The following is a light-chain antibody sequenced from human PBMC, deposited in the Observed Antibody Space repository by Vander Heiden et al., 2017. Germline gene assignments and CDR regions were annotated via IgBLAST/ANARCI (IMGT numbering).Light chain of an antibody. V-gene: IGKV4-1*01. CDR2: WAS. CDR1: QSVLYSSNHRNY. CDR3: QQYYRPPFT. Sequence: DIVMTQSPDSLAVSLGARAPIHCKSSQSVLYSSNHRNYLAWYQQKPGQPPKLLIYWASARESGVPDRFSGSGSGTDFTLTISSLQAEDVAVYYCQQYYRPPFTFGPGTKVDVK. J-gene: IGKJ3*01.